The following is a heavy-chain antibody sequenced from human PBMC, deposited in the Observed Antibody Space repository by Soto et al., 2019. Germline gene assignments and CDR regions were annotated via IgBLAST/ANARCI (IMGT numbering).Heavy chain of an antibody. Sequence: QVQLVQSGAEVKKPGSSVKVSCKASGVTFSSYAISWVRQAPGQGLEWMGGIIPIFGTANYAQKFQGRVTITADESTNTAYMELTSLRSEDTAVYYCAGTREDSSGYYWGDYFDYWGQGTLVTVSS. CDR3: AGTREDSSGYYWGDYFDY. CDR1: GVTFSSYA. D-gene: IGHD3-22*01. V-gene: IGHV1-69*01. J-gene: IGHJ4*02. CDR2: IIPIFGTA.